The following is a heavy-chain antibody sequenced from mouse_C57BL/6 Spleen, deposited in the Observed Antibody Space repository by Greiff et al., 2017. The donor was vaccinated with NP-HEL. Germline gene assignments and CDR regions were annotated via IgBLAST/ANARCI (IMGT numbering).Heavy chain of an antibody. J-gene: IGHJ1*03. V-gene: IGHV5-6*01. Sequence: EVMLVESGGDLVKPGGSLKLSCAASGFTFSSYGLSWVRQTPDKRLEWVATISSGGSYTYYPDSVKGRFTISRDNAKNTLYLQMSSLKSEDTAMYYCARHYYGSSYEENWYFDVWGTGTTVTVSS. CDR1: GFTFSSYG. CDR3: ARHYYGSSYEENWYFDV. D-gene: IGHD1-1*01. CDR2: ISSGGSYT.